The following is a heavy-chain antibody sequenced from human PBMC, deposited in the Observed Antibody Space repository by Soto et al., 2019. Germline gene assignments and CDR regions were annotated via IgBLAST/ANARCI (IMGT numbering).Heavy chain of an antibody. V-gene: IGHV6-1*01. CDR2: TYYRSRWHT. CDR1: GDSVSSNDAT. J-gene: IGHJ5*01. D-gene: IGHD2-2*01. CDR3: VRLVSNSWLDS. Sequence: QVQLQQSGPGLVKTSQTLLLTCAISGDSVSSNDATWDWIRQYPSTGLECLGRTYYRSRWHTDYAVSVKSRITINPVPSHTQLSLHLNSVPPDATAVYYCVRLVSNSWLDSWGQGTLVTDSS.